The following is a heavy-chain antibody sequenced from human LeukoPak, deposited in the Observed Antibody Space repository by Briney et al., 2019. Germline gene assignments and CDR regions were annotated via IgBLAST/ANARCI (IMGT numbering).Heavy chain of an antibody. Sequence: GASVKLSCKASGYTFTSYDINWVRQATGQGLEWMGWMNPNSGSTGIAQKFPSSVTITRITSISTADMELSSLGSEDTAVYYSASTAAGIDYWGKGTLVTVSS. CDR3: ASTAAGIDY. D-gene: IGHD6-13*01. CDR2: MNPNSGST. J-gene: IGHJ4*02. V-gene: IGHV1-8*03. CDR1: GYTFTSYD.